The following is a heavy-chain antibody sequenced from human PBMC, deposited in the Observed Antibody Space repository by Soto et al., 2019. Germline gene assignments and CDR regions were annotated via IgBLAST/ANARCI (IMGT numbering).Heavy chain of an antibody. CDR2: IKSDGSGT. J-gene: IGHJ1*01. CDR1: GFPFSSYW. CDR3: ARGDGDRYDGNGYLGRH. D-gene: IGHD3-22*01. Sequence: EVPLVESGGGLVQPGEPLTLSCAASGFPFSSYWMHWVRQAPGKGLVWVSRIKSDGSGTYYADSVQDRFTISRDNAXNXXCLQMNGLRVEDTAVSSGARGDGDRYDGNGYLGRHWGQGTLVTVSS. V-gene: IGHV3-74*01.